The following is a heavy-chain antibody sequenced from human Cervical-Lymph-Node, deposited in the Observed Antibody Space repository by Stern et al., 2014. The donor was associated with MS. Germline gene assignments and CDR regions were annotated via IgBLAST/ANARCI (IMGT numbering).Heavy chain of an antibody. Sequence: EVQLVESGGGLVQPGGSLRLSCAASGFTFSSYAMSWVHQAPGKGLEWVSAISGSGGSTYYADSVKGRFTISRDNSKNTLYLQMNSLRAEDTAVYYCAKDGDVDTAMVSPFDYWGQGTLVTVSS. CDR2: ISGSGGST. J-gene: IGHJ4*02. CDR3: AKDGDVDTAMVSPFDY. V-gene: IGHV3-23*04. D-gene: IGHD5-18*01. CDR1: GFTFSSYA.